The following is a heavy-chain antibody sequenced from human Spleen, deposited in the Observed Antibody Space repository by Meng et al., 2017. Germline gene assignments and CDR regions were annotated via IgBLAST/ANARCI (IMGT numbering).Heavy chain of an antibody. CDR2: INTNTGNP. CDR3: ATEAVAYTINY. J-gene: IGHJ4*02. D-gene: IGHD6-19*01. Sequence: QWRLVQSGSELRGPGASVKVSCKASGYTFTRYGINWVRQAPGQGLEWMGWINTNTGNPTYAQGFTRRFVFSLDTSVSTAYLQITSLKADDTAVYYCATEAVAYTINYWGQGTLVTVSS. V-gene: IGHV7-4-1*02. CDR1: GYTFTRYG.